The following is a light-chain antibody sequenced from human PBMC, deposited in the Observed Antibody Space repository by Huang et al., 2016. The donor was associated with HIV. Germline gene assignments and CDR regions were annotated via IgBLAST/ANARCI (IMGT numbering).Light chain of an antibody. V-gene: IGKV3-15*01. J-gene: IGKJ1*01. CDR1: QSVNSN. Sequence: EIVMTQSPATLSVSPGERATLSCRASQSVNSNLAWYQQKPGQAPRLFIYGASTRATGIPDRFSGSGSGTEFTLTISSLQSEDCAVYYCRHYNDWPPWTFGQGTKVEIK. CDR2: GAS. CDR3: RHYNDWPPWT.